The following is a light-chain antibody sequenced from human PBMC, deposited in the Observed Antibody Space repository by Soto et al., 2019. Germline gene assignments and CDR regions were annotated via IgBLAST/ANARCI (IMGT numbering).Light chain of an antibody. CDR1: SSDVGVYDF. CDR3: CSYTSSSTVL. Sequence: QSVLTQPASVSGSPGQSITISCTGTSSDVGVYDFVSWYQQHPAKAPKLLIYDVSYRPSGVSDRFSGSKSGNTASLTISGLQAEDEADYSCCSYTSSSTVLFGGGTKLTVL. J-gene: IGLJ2*01. CDR2: DVS. V-gene: IGLV2-14*01.